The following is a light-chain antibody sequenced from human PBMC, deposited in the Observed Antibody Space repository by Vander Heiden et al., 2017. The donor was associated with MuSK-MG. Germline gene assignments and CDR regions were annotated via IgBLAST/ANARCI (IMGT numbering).Light chain of an antibody. CDR2: DAS. Sequence: EIVLTQYPATLSLSPGERATLSCRASQSVSSYLAWYQQKPGQAPSLLIYDASNRATGIPARFSGSGSGTDFTLTISSLEPEDFAVYYCQQRGNWPPITFGQGTRLEIK. V-gene: IGKV3-11*01. CDR1: QSVSSY. J-gene: IGKJ5*01. CDR3: QQRGNWPPIT.